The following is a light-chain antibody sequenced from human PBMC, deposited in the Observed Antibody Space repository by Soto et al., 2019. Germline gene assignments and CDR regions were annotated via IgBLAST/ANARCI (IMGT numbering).Light chain of an antibody. J-gene: IGKJ4*01. Sequence: EIVMTQSPVTPSVSPGERATLSCRASQSVRSTYLAWYQQKPGQAPRLLIFGVSNRAAGIPARFSGSGSGTEFTLTISSLQSEDFAVYYCQQYGDWPLTFGGGTKVDIK. CDR2: GVS. CDR3: QQYGDWPLT. CDR1: QSVRSTY. V-gene: IGKV3-15*01.